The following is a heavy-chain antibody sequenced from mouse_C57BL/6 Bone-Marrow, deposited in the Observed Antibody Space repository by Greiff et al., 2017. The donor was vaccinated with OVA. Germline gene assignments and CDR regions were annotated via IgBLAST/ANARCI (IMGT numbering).Heavy chain of an antibody. CDR3: ARHGDYSLYAMDY. CDR1: GFTFSDYY. CDR2: ISNGGGST. Sequence: EVKLVESGGGLVQPGGSLKLSCAASGFTFSDYYMYWVRQTPEKRLEWVAYISNGGGSTYYPDTVKGRFTISRDNAKNTLYLQMSRLKSEDTAMYYCARHGDYSLYAMDYWGQGTSVTVSS. J-gene: IGHJ4*01. V-gene: IGHV5-12*01. D-gene: IGHD2-12*01.